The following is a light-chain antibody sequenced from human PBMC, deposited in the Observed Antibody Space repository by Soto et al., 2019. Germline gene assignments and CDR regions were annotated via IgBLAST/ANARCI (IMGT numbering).Light chain of an antibody. J-gene: IGKJ1*01. CDR2: DAS. CDR3: QQYKSYST. Sequence: DIQLTQSPSTLSASVGDRVTLTCRASQRLNTRLAWYQQRPGKAPKLLIYDASTLESGVPSRFSGGGSGTEFTLTINNLQPDDLATYICQQYKSYSTFGRGTKVDIK. V-gene: IGKV1-5*01. CDR1: QRLNTR.